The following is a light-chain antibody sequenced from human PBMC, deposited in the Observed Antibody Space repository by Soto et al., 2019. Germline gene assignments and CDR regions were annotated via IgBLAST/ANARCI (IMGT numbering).Light chain of an antibody. V-gene: IGKV1-39*01. CDR3: QQSYTDPYT. J-gene: IGKJ2*01. CDR2: AAT. Sequence: DIQMTQSPSSLSASVGDRVTITCRASESISSYVNWYQQKPGKAPQLLIYAATNLQSGVPSRFSGSGSGTDFTLTISSLQPEDFATYSCQQSYTDPYTFGQGTELQIK. CDR1: ESISSY.